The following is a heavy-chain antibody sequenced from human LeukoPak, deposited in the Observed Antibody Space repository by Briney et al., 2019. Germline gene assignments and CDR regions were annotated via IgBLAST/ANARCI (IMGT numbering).Heavy chain of an antibody. CDR2: INSDGSST. CDR1: GFTFSNYW. V-gene: IGHV3-74*01. J-gene: IGHJ4*02. Sequence: GVSLRLSCAASGFTFSNYWMHWVRQAPGKGLVWVSRINSDGSSTTSADSVKGRFTISRDNAKNTLYLQMNSLRAEDTAAYYCAKGGATVIDYWGQGTLVTVSS. D-gene: IGHD4-17*01. CDR3: AKGGATVIDY.